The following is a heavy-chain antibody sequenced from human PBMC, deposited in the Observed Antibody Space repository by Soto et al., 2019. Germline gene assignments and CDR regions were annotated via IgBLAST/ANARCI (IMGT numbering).Heavy chain of an antibody. CDR1: GFTFSSYS. V-gene: IGHV3-21*01. J-gene: IGHJ5*02. CDR2: ISSSSSYI. Sequence: EVQLVESGGGLVKPGGSLRLSCAASGFTFSSYSMNWVRQAPGKGLEWVSSISSSSSYIYYADSVKGRFTISRDNAKNSLYLKMNSLRAEDTAVYYCARDYVGTVVVAPTGWFDPWGQGTLVTVSS. CDR3: ARDYVGTVVVAPTGWFDP. D-gene: IGHD2-15*01.